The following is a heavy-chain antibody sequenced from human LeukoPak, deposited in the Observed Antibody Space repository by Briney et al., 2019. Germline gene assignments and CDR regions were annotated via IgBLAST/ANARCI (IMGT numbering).Heavy chain of an antibody. V-gene: IGHV1-46*01. CDR2: INPSGGSR. D-gene: IGHD1-1*01. J-gene: IGHJ4*02. CDR1: EYTYTSYY. CDR3: ARDRGSTVTAPGYYFDY. Sequence: GASVKVSGKASEYTYTSYYMHWVRQAPGQGLEWMGIINPSGGSRSYAQKFQGRVTMTRDMSTSTVYMELSSLRSEDTAVYYCARDRGSTVTAPGYYFDYWGQGTLVTVSS.